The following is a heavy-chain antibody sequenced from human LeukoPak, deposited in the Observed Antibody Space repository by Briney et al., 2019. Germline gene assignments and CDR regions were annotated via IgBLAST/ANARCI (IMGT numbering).Heavy chain of an antibody. V-gene: IGHV1-2*02. CDR3: AREPYIVVVPAAAFDP. D-gene: IGHD2-2*01. Sequence: ASVKVSCKASGYTFTGYYMHWVRQAPGQGLEWMGWINPNSGGTNYAQTFQGRVTMTRDTSISTAYMELSRLRSDDTAVYYCAREPYIVVVPAAAFDPWGQGTLVTVSS. J-gene: IGHJ5*02. CDR1: GYTFTGYY. CDR2: INPNSGGT.